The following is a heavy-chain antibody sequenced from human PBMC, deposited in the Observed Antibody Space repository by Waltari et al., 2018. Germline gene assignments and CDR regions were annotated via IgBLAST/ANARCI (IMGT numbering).Heavy chain of an antibody. CDR2: IYYSGST. CDR3: ARQRAAALYYFDY. V-gene: IGHV4-39*07. Sequence: QLQLQESGPGLVKPSETLSLTCTVSVGPISTSSYSWGWIRQPPGKGLEWSGSIYYSGSTYYNPSLKSRVTISVDTYKNQFSRKLSSVTAADTAVYYCARQRAAALYYFDYWGQGTLVTVSS. J-gene: IGHJ4*02. D-gene: IGHD6-13*01. CDR1: VGPISTSSYS.